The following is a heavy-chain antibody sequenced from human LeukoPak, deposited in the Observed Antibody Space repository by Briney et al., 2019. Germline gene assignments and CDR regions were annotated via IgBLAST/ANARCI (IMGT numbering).Heavy chain of an antibody. V-gene: IGHV3-33*01. Sequence: GRSLRLSCAASGFTFSSYGMHWVRQAPGKGLEWVAVIRYDGSNKYYADSVKGRFTISRDNSKNTLYLQMNSLRAEDTAVYYCARDPGDTGVDYWGQGTLVTVSS. CDR1: GFTFSSYG. CDR2: IRYDGSNK. D-gene: IGHD5-18*01. J-gene: IGHJ4*02. CDR3: ARDPGDTGVDY.